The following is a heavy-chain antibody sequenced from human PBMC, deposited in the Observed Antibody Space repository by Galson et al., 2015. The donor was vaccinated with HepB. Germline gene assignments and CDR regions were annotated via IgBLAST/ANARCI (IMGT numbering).Heavy chain of an antibody. V-gene: IGHV3-21*01. D-gene: IGHD2-2*01. J-gene: IGHJ6*02. CDR3: ARDRYCSSTSCSPGDYYGMDV. Sequence: SLRLSCAASGFTFSSYSMNWVRQAPGKGLEWVSSISSSSSYIYYADSVKGRFTISRDNAKNSLYLQMNSLRAEDTAVYYCARDRYCSSTSCSPGDYYGMDVWGQGTTVTVSS. CDR1: GFTFSSYS. CDR2: ISSSSSYI.